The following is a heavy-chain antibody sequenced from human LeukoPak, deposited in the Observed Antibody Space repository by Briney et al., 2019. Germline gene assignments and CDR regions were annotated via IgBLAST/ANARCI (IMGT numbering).Heavy chain of an antibody. CDR3: ARDTSSWSH. J-gene: IGHJ4*02. D-gene: IGHD6-13*01. Sequence: GGSLRLSCAASGFTFSSSAMSWVRQAPGKGLEWVAVISYDGSNKYYADSVKGRFTISRDNSKNTLYLQMNSLRAEDTAVYYCARDTSSWSHWGQGTLVTVSS. V-gene: IGHV3-30-3*01. CDR2: ISYDGSNK. CDR1: GFTFSSSA.